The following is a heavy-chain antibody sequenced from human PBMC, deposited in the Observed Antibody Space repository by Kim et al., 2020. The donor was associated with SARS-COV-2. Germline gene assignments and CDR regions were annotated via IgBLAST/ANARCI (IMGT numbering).Heavy chain of an antibody. Sequence: SETLSLTCTVSGASISTNYYSWGWIRQPPGKGLEWIGSIYYRGSTYYSPSLKSRVTISVDTSKNQFSLKVTSVTAADTAVYYCARRRVTVVRGVTDNWFDPWGQGTLVTVSS. CDR1: GASISTNYYS. V-gene: IGHV4-39*01. D-gene: IGHD3-10*01. CDR3: ARRRVTVVRGVTDNWFDP. CDR2: IYYRGST. J-gene: IGHJ5*02.